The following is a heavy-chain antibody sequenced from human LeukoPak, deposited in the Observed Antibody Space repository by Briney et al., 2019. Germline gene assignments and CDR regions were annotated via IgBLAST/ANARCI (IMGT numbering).Heavy chain of an antibody. D-gene: IGHD3-9*01. Sequence: ASVKLSCNASGYTLTVHYMHWVRQAPGQGLEWMGWINPDSGGTNLAPKFQGRVTMTRDTSISTAYMELRRLTSDDTAVYYCARDRYLTYNDILSGYYSSWFDPWGQGTPVTVSS. V-gene: IGHV1-2*02. CDR1: GYTLTVHY. CDR2: INPDSGGT. CDR3: ARDRYLTYNDILSGYYSSWFDP. J-gene: IGHJ5*02.